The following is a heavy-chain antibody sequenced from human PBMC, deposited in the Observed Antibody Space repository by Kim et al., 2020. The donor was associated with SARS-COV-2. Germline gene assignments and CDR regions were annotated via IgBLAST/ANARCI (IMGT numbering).Heavy chain of an antibody. V-gene: IGHV3-7*01. D-gene: IGHD1-26*01. CDR2: INADGSAQ. CDR1: GFTFSNCW. J-gene: IGHJ1*01. CDR3: AAWEGISY. Sequence: GGSLRLSCAASGFTFSNCWMSWIRQAPGKGLEWVAHINADGSAQFYVDSVRGRFTISRDNAKNSLYLQMNSPRVEDTALYYCAAWEGISYWGQGTLGTVS.